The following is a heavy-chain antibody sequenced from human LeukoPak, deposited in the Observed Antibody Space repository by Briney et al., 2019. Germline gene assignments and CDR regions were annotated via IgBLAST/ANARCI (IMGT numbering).Heavy chain of an antibody. D-gene: IGHD4-11*01. Sequence: PGGSLRLSCEASGFPFTDAWIIWVRQAPGKGLEWVAVVSYDGRNKYYADSVKGRFTISRDNSKNTLYMQMNSLRAEDTAVYYCAKDYGYYSSYYYGMDVWGQGTTVTVSS. J-gene: IGHJ6*02. CDR2: VSYDGRNK. CDR1: GFPFTDAW. V-gene: IGHV3-30*18. CDR3: AKDYGYYSSYYYGMDV.